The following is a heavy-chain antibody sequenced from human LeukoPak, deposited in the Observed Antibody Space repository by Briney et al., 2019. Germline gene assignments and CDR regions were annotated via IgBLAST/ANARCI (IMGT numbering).Heavy chain of an antibody. D-gene: IGHD3-16*01. CDR2: IYHSGGT. V-gene: IGHV4-4*02. Sequence: SGTLSLTCAVSGGSISSSNWWSWVRQPPGKGLEWIGEIYHSGGTKYNPSLKSRLTISVDTSKNQFSLNLSSVTAADTAVYYCARASVLLSADYWGQGTLVTVSS. J-gene: IGHJ4*02. CDR3: ARASVLLSADY. CDR1: GGSISSSNW.